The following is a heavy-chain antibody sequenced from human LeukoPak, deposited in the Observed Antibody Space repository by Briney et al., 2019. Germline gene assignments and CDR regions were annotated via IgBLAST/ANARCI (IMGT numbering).Heavy chain of an antibody. D-gene: IGHD5-12*01. Sequence: SETLSLTCTVSGGSISSYYWSWIRQPAGKGLEWIGRIYTSGSTNYNPSLKSRVTMSVDTSKKQFSLKLSSVTAADTAVYYCARGNSPTSCYDNWGQGTLVTVSP. CDR3: ARGNSPTSCYDN. CDR2: IYTSGST. J-gene: IGHJ4*02. CDR1: GGSISSYY. V-gene: IGHV4-4*07.